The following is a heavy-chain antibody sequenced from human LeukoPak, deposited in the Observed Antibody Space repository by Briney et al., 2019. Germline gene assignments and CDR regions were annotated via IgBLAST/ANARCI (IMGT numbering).Heavy chain of an antibody. CDR2: INPSGGRT. CDR1: GYTFTGYY. CDR3: ARDFWGESGYPDAFDI. J-gene: IGHJ3*02. V-gene: IGHV1-46*01. D-gene: IGHD3-3*01. Sequence: GASVKVSCKASGYTFTGYYIHWVRQAPGQGLEWMGIINPSGGRTNYAQKFQGRVTMTRDMSTSTVYMELSSLRSEDTAVYYCARDFWGESGYPDAFDIWGQGTMVTVSS.